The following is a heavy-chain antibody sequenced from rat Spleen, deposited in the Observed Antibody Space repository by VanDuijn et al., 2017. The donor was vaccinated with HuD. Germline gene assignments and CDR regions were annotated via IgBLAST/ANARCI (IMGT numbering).Heavy chain of an antibody. J-gene: IGHJ2*01. D-gene: IGHD1-9*01. CDR3: ARRHYGYTDYFDY. CDR2: ISYGDRSGHSRT. Sequence: EVQLVESGGGLVQPGRSLKLSCAASGFTFSASGLAWVRPAPTKGLEWVATISYGDRSGHSRTYYRDSVKGRFTISRDNAKSTLSLQMDSLRSEDTATYYCARRHYGYTDYFDYWGQGVMVTVSS. V-gene: IGHV5-29*01. CDR1: GFTFSASG.